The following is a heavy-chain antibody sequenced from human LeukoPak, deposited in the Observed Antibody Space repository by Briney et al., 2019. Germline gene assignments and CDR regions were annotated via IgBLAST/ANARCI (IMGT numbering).Heavy chain of an antibody. CDR1: GISLSNYA. Sequence: GGSLRLSRGVSGISLSNYAMTWVRQAPGKGLEWVSYISERGGSTTYADSVKGRFTIYRDTSLNTLYLQMNNLRAEDTAVYFCAKRGVVIRGILVIGYHQEAYNYDCWGQGVLVTVSS. CDR3: AKRGVVIRGILVIGYHQEAYNYDC. V-gene: IGHV3-23*01. J-gene: IGHJ4*02. D-gene: IGHD3-10*01. CDR2: ISERGGST.